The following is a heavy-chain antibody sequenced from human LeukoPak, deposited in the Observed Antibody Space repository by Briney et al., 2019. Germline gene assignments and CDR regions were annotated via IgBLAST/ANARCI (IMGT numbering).Heavy chain of an antibody. D-gene: IGHD3-9*01. CDR3: ARAPQGYDILTGAIDY. CDR2: ITYSGDT. J-gene: IGHJ4*02. V-gene: IGHV4-39*01. CDR1: GDSIFTTRYH. Sequence: SETLSLTCTVTGDSIFTTRYHWGWIRQPPGKGLEWIGSITYSGDTYENPSLESRVIISVDTSKNQFSLKLSSVTAADTAVYYCARAPQGYDILTGAIDYWGQGTLVTVSS.